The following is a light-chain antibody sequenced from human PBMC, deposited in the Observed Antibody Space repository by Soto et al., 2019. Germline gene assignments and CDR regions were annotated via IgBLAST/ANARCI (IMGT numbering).Light chain of an antibody. V-gene: IGKV1-33*01. CDR2: DAA. CDR1: EDISHY. J-gene: IGKJ4*01. Sequence: DIQMTQSPSSLSASVGDSVTITCQASEDISHYLNWYQQKPGKAPKLLIYDAAPLDTGGPSRFSGSGSGTDFTFTISSLQPEDIATYDCQQLDSYPSTFGGGTKVAIK. CDR3: QQLDSYPST.